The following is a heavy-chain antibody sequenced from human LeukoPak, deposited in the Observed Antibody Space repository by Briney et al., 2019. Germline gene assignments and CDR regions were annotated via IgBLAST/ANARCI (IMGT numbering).Heavy chain of an antibody. CDR1: GFTFSSYE. Sequence: GGSLRLSCAASGFTFSSYEMNWVRQAPGKGLEWVSYISSSGSTIYYADSVKGRFTISRDNAKNSLYLQMNSLRAEDTAVYYCALGGYCSSTSCYRNWFDPWGQGTLVTVSS. J-gene: IGHJ5*02. CDR3: ALGGYCSSTSCYRNWFDP. V-gene: IGHV3-48*03. CDR2: ISSSGSTI. D-gene: IGHD2-2*01.